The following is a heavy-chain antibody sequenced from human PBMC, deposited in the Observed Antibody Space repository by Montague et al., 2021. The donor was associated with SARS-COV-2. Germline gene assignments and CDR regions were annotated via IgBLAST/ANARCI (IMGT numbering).Heavy chain of an antibody. Sequence: SETLSLTCTVSGGSISSSSYYWGWSRQPPGKGLEWIGSIYYSGSTYYNPSLKSRVTISVDTSKNQFSLKLSSVTAADTAVYYCARSGWEQLVRARYYYYYGMHVWGKGTTVTVFS. J-gene: IGHJ6*04. V-gene: IGHV4-39*07. CDR1: GGSISSSSYY. D-gene: IGHD6-6*01. CDR2: IYYSGST. CDR3: ARSGWEQLVRARYYYYYGMHV.